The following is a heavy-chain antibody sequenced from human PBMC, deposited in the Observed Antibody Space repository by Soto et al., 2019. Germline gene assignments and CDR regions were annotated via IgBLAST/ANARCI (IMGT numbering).Heavy chain of an antibody. J-gene: IGHJ6*02. CDR3: ARAIHGYNYRVDF. D-gene: IGHD5-12*01. CDR2: ITPVFETP. V-gene: IGHV1-69*01. Sequence: QVQLVQSGAEVKKPGSSVKVACKASGGTFTSDAISWVRQAPGQGLGWMGGITPVFETPNYAQKFQGRVTITADESTGTAYMELSSLRSEDTAVYYCARAIHGYNYRVDFWGQGTTVTVSS. CDR1: GGTFTSDA.